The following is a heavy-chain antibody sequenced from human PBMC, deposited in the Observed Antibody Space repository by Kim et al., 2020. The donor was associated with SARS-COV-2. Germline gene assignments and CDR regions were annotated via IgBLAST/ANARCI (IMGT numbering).Heavy chain of an antibody. Sequence: SETLSLTCTVSGGSISSSSYYWGWIRQPPGKGLEWIGSIYYNGSTYYNPSLKSRVTISVDTSKNQFSLKLSSVTAADTAVYYCARYDSYGRIDYWGQGTLVTVSS. CDR3: ARYDSYGRIDY. CDR1: GGSISSSSYY. J-gene: IGHJ4*02. D-gene: IGHD5-18*01. CDR2: IYYNGST. V-gene: IGHV4-39*01.